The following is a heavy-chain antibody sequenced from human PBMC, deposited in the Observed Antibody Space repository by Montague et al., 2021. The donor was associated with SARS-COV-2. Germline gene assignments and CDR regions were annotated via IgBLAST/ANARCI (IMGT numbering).Heavy chain of an antibody. CDR3: ARGRYSSSWYGTKYYFDY. CDR2: ITHRGST. Sequence: SETLSLTCAVYGGSFSGYYWSWIRQPSGKGLEWIGEITHRGSTNYNPSLKRRVTISLDTSTNQFSLKLSSVTAADTAVYYCARGRYSSSWYGTKYYFDYWGQGTLVTVSS. CDR1: GGSFSGYY. D-gene: IGHD6-13*01. V-gene: IGHV4-34*01. J-gene: IGHJ4*02.